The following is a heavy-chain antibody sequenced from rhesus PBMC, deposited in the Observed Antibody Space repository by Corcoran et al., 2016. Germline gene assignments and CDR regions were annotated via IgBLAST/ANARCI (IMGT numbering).Heavy chain of an antibody. D-gene: IGHD3-22*01. Sequence: QVQLQESGPGLVKPSETLSLTCAVSGGSISGGYDWSWIRQPPGKGLEWIGYIYGSSGSTNYNPSLKTRVTISKDTSKNQFSLKLSSVTAADTAVYYCARMESNWGQGVLVTVSS. V-gene: IGHV4-76*01. J-gene: IGHJ4*01. CDR2: IYGSSGST. CDR1: GGSISGGYD. CDR3: ARMESN.